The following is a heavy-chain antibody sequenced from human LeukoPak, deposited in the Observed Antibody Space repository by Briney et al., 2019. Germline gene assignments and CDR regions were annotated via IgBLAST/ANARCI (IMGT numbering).Heavy chain of an antibody. V-gene: IGHV4-30-2*01. CDR3: AREVATIGYYFDY. J-gene: IGHJ4*02. CDR1: GGSISSGGYS. D-gene: IGHD5-12*01. Sequence: SQTLSLTCAVSGGSISSGGYSWSWIRQPPGTGLEWIGYIYHCGSTYYNPSLKSRVTISVDRSKNQFSLKLSSVTAADTAVYYCAREVATIGYYFDYWGQGTLVTVSS. CDR2: IYHCGST.